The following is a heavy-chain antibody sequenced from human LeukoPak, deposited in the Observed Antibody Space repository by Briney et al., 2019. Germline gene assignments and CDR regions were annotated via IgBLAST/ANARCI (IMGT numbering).Heavy chain of an antibody. V-gene: IGHV3-23*01. CDR2: ISASGGGT. J-gene: IGHJ3*02. CDR1: GFTFSSYA. D-gene: IGHD3-3*01. CDR3: ARDPRFLESDI. Sequence: GGSLRLSCAASGFTFSSYAMSWVRQAPGKGLEWVASISASGGGTYYADSVKGRFTISRDNSKNTLYLQMNSLRAEDTAVYYCARDPRFLESDIWGQGTMVTVSS.